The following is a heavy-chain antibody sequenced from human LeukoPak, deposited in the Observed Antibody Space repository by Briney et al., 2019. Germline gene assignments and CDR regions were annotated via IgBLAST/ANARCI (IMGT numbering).Heavy chain of an antibody. D-gene: IGHD3-16*01. V-gene: IGHV4-31*03. Sequence: SETLSLTCTVSGGSISSGGYYWSWIRQHPGKGLEWIGYIYYSGSTYYNPSLKSRVTISVDTSKNQFSLKLSSVTAADTAVYYCARDGGRKLDYWGQGTLVTGSS. CDR2: IYYSGST. J-gene: IGHJ4*02. CDR1: GGSISSGGYY. CDR3: ARDGGRKLDY.